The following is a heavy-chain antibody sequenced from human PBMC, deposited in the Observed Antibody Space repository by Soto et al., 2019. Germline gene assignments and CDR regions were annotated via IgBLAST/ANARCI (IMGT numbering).Heavy chain of an antibody. CDR3: AKDWGGYCSGGSCFLDY. V-gene: IGHV3-30*18. Sequence: QVQLVESGGGVVQPGRSLRLSCAASGFTFSSYGMHWVRQAPGKGLEWVAVISYDGSNKYYADSVKGRFTISRDNSKNTLYLQMNSLRAEDTAVYYCAKDWGGYCSGGSCFLDYWGQGTLVTVSS. CDR1: GFTFSSYG. CDR2: ISYDGSNK. J-gene: IGHJ4*02. D-gene: IGHD2-15*01.